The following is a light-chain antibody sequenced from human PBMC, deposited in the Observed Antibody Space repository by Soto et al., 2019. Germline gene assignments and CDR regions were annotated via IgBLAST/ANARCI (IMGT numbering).Light chain of an antibody. CDR1: QNINKW. J-gene: IGKJ1*01. V-gene: IGKV1-5*03. Sequence: DIQMTQSPSTLSASVGDRVTITCRASQNINKWLAWYQQKPGKAPKLLIYEASTLEGGVPSRFSGSGSGTELTLTISSLQPDDFATYWCQQYKSYSTFGQGTKMDIK. CDR3: QQYKSYST. CDR2: EAS.